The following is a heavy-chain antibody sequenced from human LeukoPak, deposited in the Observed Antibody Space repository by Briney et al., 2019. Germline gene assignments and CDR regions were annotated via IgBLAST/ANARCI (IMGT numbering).Heavy chain of an antibody. D-gene: IGHD5-12*01. Sequence: GASVKVSCKASGYTFTGYYMHWVRQAPGQGLERMGWINPNSGGTNYAQKFQGRVTMTRDTSISTAYMELSRLRSDDTAVYYCARYGYSGYDLSYYYYMDVWGKGTTVTVSS. CDR1: GYTFTGYY. CDR2: INPNSGGT. V-gene: IGHV1-2*02. J-gene: IGHJ6*03. CDR3: ARYGYSGYDLSYYYYMDV.